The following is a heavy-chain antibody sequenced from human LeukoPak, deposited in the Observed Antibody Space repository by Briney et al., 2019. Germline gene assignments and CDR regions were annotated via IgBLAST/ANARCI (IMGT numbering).Heavy chain of an antibody. CDR1: GFTFSSYA. CDR2: IVGSGGAT. J-gene: IGHJ4*02. CDR3: AKAVTGSYYTGLGS. D-gene: IGHD3-10*01. V-gene: IGHV3-23*01. Sequence: PGGSLRLSCAASGFTFSSYALSWVLQAPGKGLEWVSGIVGSGGATYYADSVKGRFTISRDNSKNTLYLQMNSLRAEDTAVYYCAKAVTGSYYTGLGSWGQGTLLTVSS.